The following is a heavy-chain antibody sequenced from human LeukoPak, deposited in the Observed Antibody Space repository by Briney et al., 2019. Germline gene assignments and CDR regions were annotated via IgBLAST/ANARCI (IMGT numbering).Heavy chain of an antibody. V-gene: IGHV4-61*02. J-gene: IGHJ3*02. D-gene: IGHD3-10*01. CDR1: GGSMSSGYYY. CDR2: ISTSGST. CDR3: AREGGSMVRRDHAFDI. Sequence: SETLSLTCTVSGGSMSSGYYYWSWIRQPAGKGLEWIGRISTSGSTYYNPSLKSRVTISVDTSKNQFSLKLTSVTAADTAVYYCAREGGSMVRRDHAFDIWGQGTMVTVSS.